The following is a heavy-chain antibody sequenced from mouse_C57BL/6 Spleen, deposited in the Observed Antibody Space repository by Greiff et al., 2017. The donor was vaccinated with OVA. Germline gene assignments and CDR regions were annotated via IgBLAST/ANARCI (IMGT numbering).Heavy chain of an antibody. CDR3: AQLDDYHH. CDR1: GYTFTDYY. D-gene: IGHD2-4*01. J-gene: IGHJ2*01. V-gene: IGHV1-76*01. Sequence: QVQLQQSGAELVRSGASVKLPCKASGYTFTDYYIDWVKQRPGQGLEWIARIYPGSGNTYYNEKFKGKATLTAEKSSSTAYMQLSILTSDDSAVYFCAQLDDYHHWGHGATLSVSS. CDR2: IYPGSGNT.